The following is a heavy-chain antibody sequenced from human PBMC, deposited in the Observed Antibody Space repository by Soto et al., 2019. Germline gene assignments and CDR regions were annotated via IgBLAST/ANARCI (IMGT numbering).Heavy chain of an antibody. Sequence: QVTLKESGPVLVKPTETLTLTCTVSGFSLSKARMGVSWIRQPPGKALEWLANIFWDDERSYNTSLKSRRTISKHTAKSQVVLTMTNVDPMDTGTYYCTRSLREELPIYDFDSWGQGTLVTVSS. V-gene: IGHV2-26*01. CDR2: IFWDDER. J-gene: IGHJ4*02. CDR3: TRSLREELPIYDFDS. CDR1: GFSLSKARMG. D-gene: IGHD1-7*01.